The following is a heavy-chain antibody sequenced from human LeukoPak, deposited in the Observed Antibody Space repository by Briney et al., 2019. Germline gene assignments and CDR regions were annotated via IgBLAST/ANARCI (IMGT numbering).Heavy chain of an antibody. V-gene: IGHV4-59*08. J-gene: IGHJ4*02. CDR3: ARAPLWFGEGYFDY. CDR2: IYYSGST. CDR1: GGSISSYY. D-gene: IGHD3-10*01. Sequence: RTSETLSLTCTVSGGSISSYYWSWIRQPPGKGLEWIGYIYYSGSTNYNPSLKSRVTISVDTSKNQFSLKLSSVTAADTAVYYCARAPLWFGEGYFDYWGQGTLVTVSS.